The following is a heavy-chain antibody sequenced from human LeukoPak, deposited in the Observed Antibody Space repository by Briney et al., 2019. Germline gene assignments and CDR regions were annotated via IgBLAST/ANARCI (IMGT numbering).Heavy chain of an antibody. Sequence: SVKVSCKASGGTFSSYAISWVRQAPGQGLEWMGGIIPIFGTANYAQKFQGRVTITADESTSTAYMELSSLRSEDTAVYYCARDRVVYAIEGFDPWGQGTLVTVSS. CDR3: ARDRVVYAIEGFDP. CDR2: IIPIFGTA. CDR1: GGTFSSYA. V-gene: IGHV1-69*13. J-gene: IGHJ5*02. D-gene: IGHD2-8*02.